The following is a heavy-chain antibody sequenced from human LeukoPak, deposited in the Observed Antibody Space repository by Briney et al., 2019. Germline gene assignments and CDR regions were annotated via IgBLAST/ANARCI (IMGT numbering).Heavy chain of an antibody. CDR3: ARDYSEQLVLSY. Sequence: SVKVSCKASGGTFSSYAISWVRQAPGQGLEWMGGIIPIFGTANCAQKFQGRVTITADKSTSTAYMELSSLRSEDTAVYYCARDYSEQLVLSYWGQGTLVTVSS. CDR2: IIPIFGTA. CDR1: GGTFSSYA. D-gene: IGHD6-13*01. J-gene: IGHJ4*02. V-gene: IGHV1-69*06.